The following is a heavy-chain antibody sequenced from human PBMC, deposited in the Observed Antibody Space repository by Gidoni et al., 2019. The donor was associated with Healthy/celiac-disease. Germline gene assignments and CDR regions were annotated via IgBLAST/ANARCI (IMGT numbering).Heavy chain of an antibody. CDR2: ISSSSSYI. D-gene: IGHD3-10*01. Sequence: EVQLVESGGGLVKPGGSLRLSCAASGFTFSSYSMNWVRQAPGKGLEWVSSISSSSSYIYYADSVKGRFTISRDNAKNSLYLQMNSLRAEDTAVYYCARDAMVRASRGYFDYWGQGTLVTVSS. V-gene: IGHV3-21*01. J-gene: IGHJ4*02. CDR1: GFTFSSYS. CDR3: ARDAMVRASRGYFDY.